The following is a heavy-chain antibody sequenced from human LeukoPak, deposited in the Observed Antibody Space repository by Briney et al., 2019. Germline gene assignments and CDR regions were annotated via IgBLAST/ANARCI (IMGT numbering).Heavy chain of an antibody. CDR2: ISSSGSAI. D-gene: IGHD4-17*01. Sequence: GGSLRLSCAASGFTFSSYEMNWVRQAPGKGLEWVSYISSSGSAIYYADSVKGRFTISRDNAKNSLYLQMNSLRAEDTAVYYCARDHYGDYVFYFDYWGQGTLVTVSS. J-gene: IGHJ4*02. V-gene: IGHV3-48*03. CDR3: ARDHYGDYVFYFDY. CDR1: GFTFSSYE.